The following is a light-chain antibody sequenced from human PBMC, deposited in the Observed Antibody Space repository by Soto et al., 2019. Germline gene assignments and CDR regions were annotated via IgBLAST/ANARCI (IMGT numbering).Light chain of an antibody. CDR1: QSVSSTF. J-gene: IGKJ1*01. CDR2: GAS. Sequence: EIVLTQSPGSLSLSPGERATLSCRASQSVSSTFFAWYQQRPGQAPRLLMYGASSRATGIPERFSGSGSGTDFTLTSSRLEPEDFAVYYWQQFDSSVTFGQGTKVEIK. V-gene: IGKV3-20*01. CDR3: QQFDSSVT.